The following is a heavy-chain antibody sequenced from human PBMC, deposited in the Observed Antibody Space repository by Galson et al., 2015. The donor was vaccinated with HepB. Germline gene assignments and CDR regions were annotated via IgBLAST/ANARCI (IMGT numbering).Heavy chain of an antibody. CDR3: ASWGDFWSGYNFDY. CDR2: INSDGSST. D-gene: IGHD3-3*01. V-gene: IGHV3-74*01. J-gene: IGHJ4*02. Sequence: SLRLSCAASGFTFSSYWMHWVRQAPGKGLVWVSRINSDGSSTSYADSVKGRFTISRDNAKNTLYLQMNSLRAEDTAVYYYASWGDFWSGYNFDYWGQGTLVTVSS. CDR1: GFTFSSYW.